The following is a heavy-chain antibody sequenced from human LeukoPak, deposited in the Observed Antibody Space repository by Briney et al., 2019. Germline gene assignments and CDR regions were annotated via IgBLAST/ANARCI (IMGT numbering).Heavy chain of an antibody. J-gene: IGHJ4*02. D-gene: IGHD3-22*01. CDR3: ARDGPRYYYDSSGYYD. V-gene: IGHV1-18*01. CDR1: GYTFTSYG. Sequence: ASVKVSCKASGYTFTSYGISWVRQAPGQGLEWMGWISAYNGNTNYAQKLQGRVTMTTDTSTSTAYMELRSLRSDDTAVYYCARDGPRYYYDSSGYYDWGQGTLVTVSS. CDR2: ISAYNGNT.